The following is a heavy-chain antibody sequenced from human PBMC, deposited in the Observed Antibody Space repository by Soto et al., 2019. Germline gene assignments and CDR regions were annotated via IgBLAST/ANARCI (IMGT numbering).Heavy chain of an antibody. Sequence: EAQLVESGGGLVKPGGSLRLSCAASGFTFSSYSMNWVRQPPGKGLEWGSAISSSSSYIYYADSGRGRFTISRDNAKNSLYLQMNSLRAEDTAVYYCARVTWNQGLDYWGQGTLVTVSS. D-gene: IGHD1-1*01. CDR2: ISSSSSYI. V-gene: IGHV3-21*01. CDR3: ARVTWNQGLDY. CDR1: GFTFSSYS. J-gene: IGHJ4*02.